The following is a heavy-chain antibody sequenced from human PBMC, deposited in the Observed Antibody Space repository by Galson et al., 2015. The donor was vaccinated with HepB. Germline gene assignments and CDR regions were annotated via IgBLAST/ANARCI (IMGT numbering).Heavy chain of an antibody. CDR1: GYTFTSYA. Sequence: SVKVSCKASGYTFTSYAMHWVRQAPGQRLEWMGWINAGNGNTKYSQKFQGRVTITRDTSASTAYMELSSLRSEDTAVYYCARGYCSSTSCYDGYYYYYYMDVWGKGTTVTVSS. CDR2: INAGNGNT. D-gene: IGHD2-2*01. CDR3: ARGYCSSTSCYDGYYYYYYMDV. J-gene: IGHJ6*03. V-gene: IGHV1-3*01.